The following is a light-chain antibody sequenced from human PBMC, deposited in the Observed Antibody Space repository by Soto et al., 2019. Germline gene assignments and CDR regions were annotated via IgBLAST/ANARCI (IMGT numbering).Light chain of an antibody. J-gene: IGLJ2*01. CDR3: QAWDSSTVV. Sequence: SYELTQPPSVSVSPGQTASITYSGDKLGDKYACWYQQKPGQSPVLVIYQDSKRPSGIPERFSGSNSGNTATLTISGTQAMDEADYYCQAWDSSTVVFGGGTQLTVL. CDR2: QDS. V-gene: IGLV3-1*01. CDR1: KLGDKY.